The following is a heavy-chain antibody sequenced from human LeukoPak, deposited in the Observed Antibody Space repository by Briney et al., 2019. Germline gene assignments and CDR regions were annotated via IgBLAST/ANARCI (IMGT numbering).Heavy chain of an antibody. J-gene: IGHJ3*02. Sequence: SEPLSLTCTVSGGSISSYYWSWLRQPPGKGLEWIGYIYYSGSTNYNPSLKSRVTISVDTSKNQFSLKLSSVTAADTAVYYCARHKYSSGWPPEGAFDIWGQGTMVTVSS. V-gene: IGHV4-59*08. CDR3: ARHKYSSGWPPEGAFDI. CDR1: GGSISSYY. CDR2: IYYSGST. D-gene: IGHD6-19*01.